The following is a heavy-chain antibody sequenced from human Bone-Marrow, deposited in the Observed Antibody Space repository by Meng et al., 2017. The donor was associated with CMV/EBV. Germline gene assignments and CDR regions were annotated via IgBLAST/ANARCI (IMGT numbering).Heavy chain of an antibody. J-gene: IGHJ3*02. Sequence: GGSLRLSCAASGFTVSSNYMSWVRQAPGKGLEWVSVIYSGGSTYYADSVKGRFTISRDNSKNTLYLQMNSLRAEDTAVYYCAKIPGVVVITTRAFDIWGQGTMVTVSS. CDR3: AKIPGVVVITTRAFDI. CDR1: GFTVSSNY. D-gene: IGHD3-22*01. CDR2: IYSGGST. V-gene: IGHV3-53*05.